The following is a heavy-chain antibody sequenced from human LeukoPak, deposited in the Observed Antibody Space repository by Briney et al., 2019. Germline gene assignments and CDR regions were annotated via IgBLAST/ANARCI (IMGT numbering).Heavy chain of an antibody. J-gene: IGHJ4*02. V-gene: IGHV3-7*04. CDR2: IKQDGSEK. D-gene: IGHD3-10*01. CDR3: ARAYGSGSYSLSPDY. Sequence: GGSLRLSCAASGFTFSSYWMSWVRQAPGKGLEWVANIKQDGSEKYYVDSVKGRFTISRDSAKNSLYLQMNSLRAEDTAVYYCARAYGSGSYSLSPDYWGQGTLVTVSS. CDR1: GFTFSSYW.